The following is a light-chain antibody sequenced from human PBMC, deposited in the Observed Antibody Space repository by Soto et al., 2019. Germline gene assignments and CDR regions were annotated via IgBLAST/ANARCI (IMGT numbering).Light chain of an antibody. V-gene: IGKV1-5*03. Sequence: DIQMTQSPSTLSASEGDRVTITCRASQSISSRLAWYQQKPGKAPKLLIYKASSLESGVPSRFSGSGSGTEFTLNISSLQPDDFATYYCQQYNSYSLTFGGGTKVEIK. J-gene: IGKJ4*01. CDR1: QSISSR. CDR3: QQYNSYSLT. CDR2: KAS.